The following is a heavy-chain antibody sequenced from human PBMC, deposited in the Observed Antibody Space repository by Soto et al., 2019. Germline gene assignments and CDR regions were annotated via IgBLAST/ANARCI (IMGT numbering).Heavy chain of an antibody. Sequence: ASVKVSCKASGYTFTGYYMHRVRQAPGQGLEWMGWINPNSGGTNYAQKFQGRVTMTRDTSISTAYMELSRLRSDDTAVYYCARASSSWSYYYYYGMDVWGQGTTVTSP. D-gene: IGHD6-13*01. J-gene: IGHJ6*02. CDR3: ARASSSWSYYYYYGMDV. V-gene: IGHV1-2*02. CDR1: GYTFTGYY. CDR2: INPNSGGT.